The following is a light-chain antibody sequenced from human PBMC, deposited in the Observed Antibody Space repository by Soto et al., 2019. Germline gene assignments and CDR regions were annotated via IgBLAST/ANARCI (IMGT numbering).Light chain of an antibody. Sequence: IRGTQSPTSLAASVRYRFTINWAASKDISKYLNWYQQKPGKAPNLLIYDTSNLETGVPSRFSGSGSGTDFTFTISSLQPEDIATYYCQQYDNFVTFGRGTKVDIK. V-gene: IGKV1-33*01. J-gene: IGKJ4*02. CDR3: QQYDNFVT. CDR1: KDISKY. CDR2: DTS.